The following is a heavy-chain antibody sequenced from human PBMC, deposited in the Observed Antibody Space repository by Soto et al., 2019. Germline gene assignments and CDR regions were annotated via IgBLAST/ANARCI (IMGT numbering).Heavy chain of an antibody. Sequence: GASVKVSCKASGFTFTSSAVQWVRQARGQRLEWIGWIVVGSGNTNYAQKFQERVTITRDMSTSTAYMELSSLRSEDTAVYYCAADRPRDGWELLYYYYYGMDVWGQGTTVTVSS. CDR3: AADRPRDGWELLYYYYYGMDV. V-gene: IGHV1-58*01. CDR2: IVVGSGNT. D-gene: IGHD1-26*01. CDR1: GFTFTSSA. J-gene: IGHJ6*02.